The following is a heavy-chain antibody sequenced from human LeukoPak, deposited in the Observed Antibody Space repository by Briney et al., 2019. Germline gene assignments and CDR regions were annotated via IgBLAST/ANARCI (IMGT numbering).Heavy chain of an antibody. CDR2: ISWNSGSI. V-gene: IGHV3-9*01. D-gene: IGHD2-2*01. CDR1: GFTFDDYA. CDR3: AKGDSYCNSTSCYLYCFDY. J-gene: IGHJ4*02. Sequence: PGRSLRLSCAASGFTFDDYAMHWVRQAPGKGLEWVSGISWNSGSIGYADSVKGRFTISRDNAKNTLYLQMNSLRAEDTAVYYCAKGDSYCNSTSCYLYCFDYWGQGTLVTVSS.